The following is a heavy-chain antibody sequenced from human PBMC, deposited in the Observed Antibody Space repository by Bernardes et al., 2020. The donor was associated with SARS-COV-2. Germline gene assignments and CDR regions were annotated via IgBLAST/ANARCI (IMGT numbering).Heavy chain of an antibody. CDR1: GYIFTDFG. V-gene: IGHV1-18*01. D-gene: IGHD3-22*01. CDR2: ISPYNGNT. CDR3: AREVASTGYYYGYFDP. Sequence: ASEKVSCKASGYIFTDFGVIWVRQDPGQGLEWMGWISPYNGNTNYAQKFQGRITLTTDTSTSTAYMELRSLRSDDTAVYYCAREVASTGYYYGYFDPWGQGTQVTVSS. J-gene: IGHJ5*02.